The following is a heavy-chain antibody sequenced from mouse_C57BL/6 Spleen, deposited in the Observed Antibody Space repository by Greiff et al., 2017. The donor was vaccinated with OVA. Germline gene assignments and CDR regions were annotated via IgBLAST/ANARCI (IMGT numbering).Heavy chain of an antibody. CDR3: TRSGSSLHFDC. CDR1: GYTFTSYG. D-gene: IGHD1-1*01. V-gene: IGHV1-81*01. CDR2: IYPRSGNT. J-gene: IGHJ2*01. Sequence: QVQLQQSGAELARPGASVKLSCKASGYTFTSYGISWVKQRTGQGLEWIGEIYPRSGNTYYNEKFKGKATLTADKSSSTAYKELRRLRSEDSAVYFCTRSGSSLHFDCWGRGTAHTVSS.